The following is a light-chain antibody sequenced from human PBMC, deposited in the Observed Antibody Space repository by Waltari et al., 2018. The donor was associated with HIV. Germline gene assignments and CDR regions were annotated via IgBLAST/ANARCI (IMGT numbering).Light chain of an antibody. CDR2: GAS. Sequence: DIQMTQPPSSLSASVGDRVTITCRASQAISNNLAWYQQKPGKVPKLPIYGASTLQSGVPSRFSGSGSGTDFTLTISSLQPDDVATYYCQNYNSAPPTFGQGTRLDIK. V-gene: IGKV1-27*01. J-gene: IGKJ5*01. CDR3: QNYNSAPPT. CDR1: QAISNN.